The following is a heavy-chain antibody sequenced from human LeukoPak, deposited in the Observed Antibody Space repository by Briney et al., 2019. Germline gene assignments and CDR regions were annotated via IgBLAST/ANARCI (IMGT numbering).Heavy chain of an antibody. Sequence: ASMKVSCKASGYTFTGSYIHWVRQAPGQGLEWMGWIDPKSGRTRFAQQFQGRVTMTRDTSISTAYMELSRLRSGDTAVYYCARSLDGWYSYFDSWGQGTLVTVSS. CDR1: GYTFTGSY. CDR3: ARSLDGWYSYFDS. CDR2: IDPKSGRT. V-gene: IGHV1-2*02. J-gene: IGHJ4*02. D-gene: IGHD6-19*01.